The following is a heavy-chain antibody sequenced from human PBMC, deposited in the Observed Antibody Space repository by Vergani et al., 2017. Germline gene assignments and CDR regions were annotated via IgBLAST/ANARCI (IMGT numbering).Heavy chain of an antibody. CDR1: GGTFSSYA. J-gene: IGHJ4*02. V-gene: IGHV1-69*01. CDR3: ARSHLRPYDYCSGSNYNTYYFDY. D-gene: IGHD3-10*01. Sequence: QVQLVQSGAEVKKPGSSVKVSCKASGGTFSSYAISWVRQAPGQGLEWMGGIIPIFGTANYAQKFQGRVTITADESTSTAYMELSSLRSEDTAVYYCARSHLRPYDYCSGSNYNTYYFDYWGQATLVTVSS. CDR2: IIPIFGTA.